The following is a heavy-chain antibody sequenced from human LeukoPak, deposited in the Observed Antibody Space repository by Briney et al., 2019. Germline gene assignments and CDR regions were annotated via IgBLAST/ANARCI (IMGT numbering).Heavy chain of an antibody. D-gene: IGHD3-10*01. CDR2: INDDGRST. CDR1: GFTFSSYW. Sequence: GGSLRLSCAASGFTFSSYWMHWVRQAPGKGLVGVSRINDDGRSTSYADSVKGRFTISRDNAKNTLYLQMNSLRAEDTAVYYCAKDTGGELFNWGQGTLVTVSS. CDR3: AKDTGGELFN. V-gene: IGHV3-74*01. J-gene: IGHJ4*02.